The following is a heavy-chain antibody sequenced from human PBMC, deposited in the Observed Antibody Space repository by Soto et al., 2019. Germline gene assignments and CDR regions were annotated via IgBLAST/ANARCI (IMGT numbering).Heavy chain of an antibody. CDR3: AGAKTTVTTLDY. CDR1: CGSIRSYF. J-gene: IGHJ4*02. CDR2: IYYSGNT. D-gene: IGHD4-17*01. Sequence: SETLSFICKISCGSIRSYFWTWIQQPPGKGPELIGYIYYSGNTTYNPSLESRVTISLDTSKNQFSLKVNSVTAADTAVYYCAGAKTTVTTLDYWGQGTLVS. V-gene: IGHV4-59*08.